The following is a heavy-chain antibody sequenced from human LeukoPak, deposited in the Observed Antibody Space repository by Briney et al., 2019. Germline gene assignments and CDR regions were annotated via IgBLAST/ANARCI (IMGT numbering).Heavy chain of an antibody. V-gene: IGHV4-39*07. CDR1: GGSISSSSFF. CDR2: IYYSGST. CDR3: ARVGIIAAAGSNDY. D-gene: IGHD6-13*01. Sequence: SETLSLICTVSGGSISSSSFFWGWIRQPPGKGLEWIGSIYYSGSTYYNSSLKSRVTISVDTSKNQFSLKLSAVTAADTAVYYCARVGIIAAAGSNDYWGQGTLVTVSS. J-gene: IGHJ4*02.